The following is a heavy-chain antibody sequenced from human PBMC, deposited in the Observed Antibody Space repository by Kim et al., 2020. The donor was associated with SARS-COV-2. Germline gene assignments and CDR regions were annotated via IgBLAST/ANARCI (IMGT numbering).Heavy chain of an antibody. Sequence: GSTYSNPSLKSRVTISVDTSKNQFSRKPTSVTATDTAVYYCARRGSGMDVWGQGTTVTVS. V-gene: IGHV4-39*01. D-gene: IGHD1-26*01. CDR3: ARRGSGMDV. CDR2: GST. J-gene: IGHJ6*02.